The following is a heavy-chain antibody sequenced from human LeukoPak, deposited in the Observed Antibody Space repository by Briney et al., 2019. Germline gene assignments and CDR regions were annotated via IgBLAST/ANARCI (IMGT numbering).Heavy chain of an antibody. CDR1: GFTFNSYG. CDR2: ISYDEITK. J-gene: IGHJ4*02. V-gene: IGHV3-30*03. Sequence: PGGSLRLSCVASGFTFNSYGMHWVRQSPGKGLEWVAVISYDEITKHYIDSVKGRFTISRDNAKNTVYLEMNSLRAEDTAVYYCVFCSGGNCYSTVRGWTYWGQGTLVTVSS. CDR3: VFCSGGNCYSTVRGWTY. D-gene: IGHD2-15*01.